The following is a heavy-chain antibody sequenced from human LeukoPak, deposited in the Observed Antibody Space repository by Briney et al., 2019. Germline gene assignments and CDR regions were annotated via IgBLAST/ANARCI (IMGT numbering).Heavy chain of an antibody. CDR2: FYTSGTT. CDR3: ARCRHGNCDYFDY. J-gene: IGHJ4*02. V-gene: IGHV4-4*07. D-gene: IGHD1-7*01. Sequence: SETLSLTCTVSGGSFTSDYWSWIRQPAGKGLEWIGRFYTSGTTNYNPSPKSRVTMSADTSKNQFSLKLSSVTAADTAVYYCARCRHGNCDYFDYWGQGTLVTVSS. CDR1: GGSFTSDY.